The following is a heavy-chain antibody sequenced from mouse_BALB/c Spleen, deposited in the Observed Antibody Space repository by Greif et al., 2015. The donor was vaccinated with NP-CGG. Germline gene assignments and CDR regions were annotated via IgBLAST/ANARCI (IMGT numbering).Heavy chain of an antibody. CDR2: ILPGSGST. D-gene: IGHD3-2*01. J-gene: IGHJ3*01. CDR3: ADSSGYVGFAY. V-gene: IGHV1-9*01. Sequence: VQLQQSGAELMKPGASVKISCKATGYTFSSYWIEWVKQRPGHGLEWIGEILPGSGSTNYNEKFKGKATFTADTSSNTAYMQLSSLTSEDSAVYYCADSSGYVGFAYWGQGTLVTVSA. CDR1: GYTFSSYW.